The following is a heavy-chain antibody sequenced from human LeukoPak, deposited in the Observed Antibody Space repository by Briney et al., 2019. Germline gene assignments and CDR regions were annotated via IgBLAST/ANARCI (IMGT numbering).Heavy chain of an antibody. CDR3: VRTALPGQNNWFGP. V-gene: IGHV3-48*01. CDR1: GFTFSSYS. D-gene: IGHD2-21*02. J-gene: IGHJ5*02. Sequence: PGGSLRLSCAASGFTFSSYSVNWVRQAPGKGLEWISYINADSDTIFYTDSVKGRFTVSRDNAKSSLYLQMNSLRAEDTAVYHCVRTALPGQNNWFGPWGQGTLVTVSS. CDR2: INADSDTI.